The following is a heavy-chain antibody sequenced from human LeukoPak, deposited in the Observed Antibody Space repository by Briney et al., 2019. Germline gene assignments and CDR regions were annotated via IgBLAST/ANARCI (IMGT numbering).Heavy chain of an antibody. CDR1: GFTFSSYA. CDR2: ISGSGGST. V-gene: IGHV3-23*01. J-gene: IGHJ4*02. CDR3: AKDQQGWPDIFDY. Sequence: PGGSLRLSCAASGFTFSSYAMSWVRQAPGKGLEWVSTISGSGGSTYYADSVKGRFTISRDNSKNTLYLQMNSLRAEDTAVYYCAKDQQGWPDIFDYWGQGTLVTVSS. D-gene: IGHD3-9*01.